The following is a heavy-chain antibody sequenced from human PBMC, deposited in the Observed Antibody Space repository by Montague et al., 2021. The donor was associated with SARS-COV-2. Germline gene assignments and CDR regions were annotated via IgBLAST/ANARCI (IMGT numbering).Heavy chain of an antibody. CDR2: IKQDGSEK. Sequence: SLRLSCAASGFIFSRYCMSWVRQAPGKGLEWVANIKQDGSEKFYVDSVKGRFTISRDNAKNSLFLQINSLRAEDTAVYYCARVSGVWFGELPRDYFYGMDVWGLGSTVTVSS. CDR3: ARVSGVWFGELPRDYFYGMDV. D-gene: IGHD3-10*01. J-gene: IGHJ6*02. V-gene: IGHV3-7*01. CDR1: GFIFSRYC.